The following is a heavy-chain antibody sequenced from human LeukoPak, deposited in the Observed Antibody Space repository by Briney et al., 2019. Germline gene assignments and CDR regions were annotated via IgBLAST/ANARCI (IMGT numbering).Heavy chain of an antibody. V-gene: IGHV1-69*06. CDR2: IIPIFGTA. J-gene: IGHJ4*02. Sequence: SVKVSCKASGGTFSSYAISWVRQAPGQGLEWMGGIIPIFGTANYAQKFQGRVTITADKSTSTAYMELSSLRSEDTAVYYCARGSYDILTGYYPFADYWGQGTLVTVSS. D-gene: IGHD3-9*01. CDR3: ARGSYDILTGYYPFADY. CDR1: GGTFSSYA.